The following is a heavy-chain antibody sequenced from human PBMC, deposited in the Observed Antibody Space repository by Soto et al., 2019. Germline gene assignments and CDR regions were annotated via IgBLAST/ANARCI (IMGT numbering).Heavy chain of an antibody. D-gene: IGHD3-22*01. CDR2: IRYSGSGT. CDR1: RFTISGHA. CDR3: AKDLAPDYYDSSGYGL. Sequence: GGSLRLSCAASRFTISGHAMHWVRQAPGKGLEWLSAIRYSGSGTYYADSVKGRFTISRDNSKNTLYLQMNSLRAEDTAVYYCAKDLAPDYYDSSGYGLWGQGTLVTVS. J-gene: IGHJ4*02. V-gene: IGHV3-23*01.